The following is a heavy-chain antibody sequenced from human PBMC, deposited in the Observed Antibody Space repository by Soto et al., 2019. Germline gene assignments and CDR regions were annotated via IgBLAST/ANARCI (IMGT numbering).Heavy chain of an antibody. Sequence: QVQLVQSGAEVKKPGSSVKVSCKASGGTFSSYAISWVRQAPGQGLVWMGGIIPIFGTANYAQKFKGRVTITADKSKRTASRGPVSRGSEDGAVYYCARTPRYRRRAGGGNGGQGTLVTVSS. CDR2: IIPIFGTA. D-gene: IGHD1-1*01. CDR1: GGTFSSYA. CDR3: ARTPRYRRRAGGGN. J-gene: IGHJ4*02. V-gene: IGHV1-69*06.